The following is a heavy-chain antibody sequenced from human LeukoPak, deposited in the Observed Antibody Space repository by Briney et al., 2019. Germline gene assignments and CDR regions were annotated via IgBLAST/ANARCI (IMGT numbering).Heavy chain of an antibody. CDR2: IYYSGNT. V-gene: IGHV4-39*07. CDR1: GGSINSSNYY. D-gene: IGHD4-17*01. J-gene: IGHJ1*01. CDR3: AREVEGTTLFQH. Sequence: SETLSLTCTVSGGSINSSNYYWGWIRQPPGKGLEWIGSIYYSGNTYYNPSLESRVTISVDTSKNQFSMKVTSVTAADTAVYYCAREVEGTTLFQHWGQGTLVTVSS.